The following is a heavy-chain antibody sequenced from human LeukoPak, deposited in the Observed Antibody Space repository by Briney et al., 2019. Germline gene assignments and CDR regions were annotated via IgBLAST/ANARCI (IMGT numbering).Heavy chain of an antibody. CDR3: ATYYYDSSGYYWFDY. V-gene: IGHV4-59*01. D-gene: IGHD3-22*01. CDR2: IYYSGST. J-gene: IGHJ4*02. Sequence: SETLSPTCTVSGGSISSYYWSWIRQPPGKGLEWIGYIYYSGSTNYNPSLKSRVTISVDTSKNQFSLKLSSVTAADTAVYYCATYYYDSSGYYWFDYWGQGTLVTVSS. CDR1: GGSISSYY.